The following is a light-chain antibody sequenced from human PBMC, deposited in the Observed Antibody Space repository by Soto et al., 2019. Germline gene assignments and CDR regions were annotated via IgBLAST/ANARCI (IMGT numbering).Light chain of an antibody. J-gene: IGLJ1*01. CDR2: EVN. V-gene: IGLV2-8*01. Sequence: QSALTQPPSASGSPGQSVTISCTGTSSDVGGYKYVSWYQQHLGKAPKLMIFEVNKRPSGVPDRFSGSKSGNTASLTVYGLQAEDEADYYCSSYAGINNLGVFGTGTKVTVL. CDR1: SSDVGGYKY. CDR3: SSYAGINNLGV.